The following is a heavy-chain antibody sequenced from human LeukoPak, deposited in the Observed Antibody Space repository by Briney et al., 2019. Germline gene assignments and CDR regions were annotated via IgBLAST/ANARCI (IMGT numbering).Heavy chain of an antibody. D-gene: IGHD2-21*02. V-gene: IGHV3-30*18. CDR3: AKDQLLTASGTFDY. Sequence: GGSLRLSCGASGFTSSAYDMHWVRQAPGKGLEWVAFISDHGNETHYADSVKGRFTISRDNSKNTLYLQMNSLRAEDTAIYYCAKDQLLTASGTFDYWGQGTLVTVSS. J-gene: IGHJ4*02. CDR2: ISDHGNET. CDR1: GFTSSAYD.